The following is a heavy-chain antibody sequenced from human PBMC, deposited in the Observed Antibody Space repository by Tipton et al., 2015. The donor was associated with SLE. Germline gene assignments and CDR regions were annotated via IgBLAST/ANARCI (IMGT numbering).Heavy chain of an antibody. J-gene: IGHJ4*02. CDR2: IYYSGST. V-gene: IGHV4-39*01. D-gene: IGHD2-8*01. CDR1: GGSISSHY. CDR3: ARGLYN. Sequence: TLSLTCTVSGGSISSHYWGWIRQPPGKGLEWIGSIYYSGSTYYNPSLKSRVTISVDTSKNQFPLKLSSVTAADTAFYYCARGLYNWGQGTLVTVSS.